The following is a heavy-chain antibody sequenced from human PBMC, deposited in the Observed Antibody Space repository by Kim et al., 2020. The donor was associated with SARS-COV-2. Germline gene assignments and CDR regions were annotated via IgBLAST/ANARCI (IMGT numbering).Heavy chain of an antibody. Sequence: ANSAKGRFTISGDKSKTTLYLQMTRLRAEDTAVYYCARAGYYDSSGYYYFWGQGTLVTVSS. V-gene: IGHV3-66*01. CDR3: ARAGYYDSSGYYYF. J-gene: IGHJ4*02. D-gene: IGHD3-22*01.